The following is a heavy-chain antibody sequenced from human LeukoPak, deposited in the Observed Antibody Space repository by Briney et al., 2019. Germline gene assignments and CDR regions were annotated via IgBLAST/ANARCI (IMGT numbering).Heavy chain of an antibody. V-gene: IGHV1-18*01. D-gene: IGHD3-9*01. CDR3: ARSRVLTGLWSYYYYYYMDV. Sequence: ASVKVSCKASGYTFTSYGISWVRQAPGQGLEWMGWISAYNGNTNYAQKLQGRVTMTTDTSTSTAYMELRSLRSDDTAVYYCARSRVLTGLWSYYYYYYMDVWGKGTTVTISS. CDR1: GYTFTSYG. J-gene: IGHJ6*03. CDR2: ISAYNGNT.